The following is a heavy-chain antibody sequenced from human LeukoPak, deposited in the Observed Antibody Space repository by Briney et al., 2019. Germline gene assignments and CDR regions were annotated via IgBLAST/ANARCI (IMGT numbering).Heavy chain of an antibody. D-gene: IGHD2-8*01. J-gene: IGHJ4*02. V-gene: IGHV3-23*01. Sequence: PGGSLRLSCAASGFTFSSYAMSWVRRAPGKGLEWVSTISGIGDSTYYADSVKGRFTISRDNSKNTLYLQMNSLRAEDTAVYYCAKGPNRIDYWGQGTLVTVSS. CDR2: ISGIGDST. CDR3: AKGPNRIDY. CDR1: GFTFSSYA.